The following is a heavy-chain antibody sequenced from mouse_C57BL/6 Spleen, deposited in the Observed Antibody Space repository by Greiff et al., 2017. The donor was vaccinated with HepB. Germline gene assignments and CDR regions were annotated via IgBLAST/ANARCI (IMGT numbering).Heavy chain of an antibody. V-gene: IGHV1-82*01. J-gene: IGHJ3*01. CDR1: GYAFSSSW. CDR3: ARCSSGYPAWFAY. Sequence: QVQLKQSGPELVKPGASVKISCKASGYAFSSSWMNWVKQRPGKGLEWIGRIYPGDGDTNYNGKFKGKATLTADKSSSTAYMQLSSLTSEDSAVYICARCSSGYPAWFAYWGQGTLVTVSA. D-gene: IGHD3-2*02. CDR2: IYPGDGDT.